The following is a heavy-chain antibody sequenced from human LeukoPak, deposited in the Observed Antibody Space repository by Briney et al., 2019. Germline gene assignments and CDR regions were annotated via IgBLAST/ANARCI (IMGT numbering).Heavy chain of an antibody. CDR3: ASVYCSGGSCYEDY. Sequence: GGSLRLSCAASGFTFSSYVMNWVRQAPGKGLEWVAVISYDGTNKYYADSVKGRFTISRDNSKNTLYLQMNSLRAEDTAVYYCASVYCSGGSCYEDYWGQGTLVTVSS. V-gene: IGHV3-30*04. J-gene: IGHJ4*02. D-gene: IGHD2-15*01. CDR2: ISYDGTNK. CDR1: GFTFSSYV.